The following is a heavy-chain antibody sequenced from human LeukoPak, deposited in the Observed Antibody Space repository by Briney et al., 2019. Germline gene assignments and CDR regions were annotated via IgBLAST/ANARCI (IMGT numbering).Heavy chain of an antibody. CDR2: ISGSGGST. J-gene: IGHJ4*02. CDR3: ASGGWELTLDY. CDR1: GFTLSRYS. D-gene: IGHD1-26*01. V-gene: IGHV3-23*01. Sequence: GGSLRLSCEASGFTLSRYSVNWVRQAPGKGLEWVSTISGSGGSTYYADSVKGRFTISRDNSKNTLYLQMNSLRAEDTAVYYCASGGWELTLDYWGQGTLVTVSS.